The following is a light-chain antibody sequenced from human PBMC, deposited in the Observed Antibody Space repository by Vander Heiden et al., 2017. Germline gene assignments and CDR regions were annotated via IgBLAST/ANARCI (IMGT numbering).Light chain of an antibody. CDR1: QSINTG. J-gene: IGKJ1*01. CDR2: RAY. Sequence: DIQMTQSPSTLSASVRDRVTITCRASQSINTGLAWYQQKPGKAPNLLIYRAYTLENGVPSRFSGSGSGTEFTLTITSLQPDDFATYYCQQYNDYPWTFGQGTKVDIK. CDR3: QQYNDYPWT. V-gene: IGKV1-5*03.